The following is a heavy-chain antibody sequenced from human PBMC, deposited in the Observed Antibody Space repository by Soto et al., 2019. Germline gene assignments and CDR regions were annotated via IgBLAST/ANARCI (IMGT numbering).Heavy chain of an antibody. Sequence: GGSINNYHWTWIRQPPGKGLEWIGYISDSGATKYNPSLKSRVTISVDTSKNQFSLKLSSVTAADTAVYYCARGVGDYYGSGSYYNPVYFDYWGQGTLVTVSS. V-gene: IGHV4-59*01. CDR2: ISDSGAT. CDR1: GGSINNYH. D-gene: IGHD3-10*01. J-gene: IGHJ4*02. CDR3: ARGVGDYYGSGSYYNPVYFDY.